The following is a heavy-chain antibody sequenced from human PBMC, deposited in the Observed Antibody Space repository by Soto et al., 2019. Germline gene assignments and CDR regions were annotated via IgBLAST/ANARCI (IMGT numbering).Heavy chain of an antibody. CDR1: GYTFTSYD. CDR3: ARIVREGYDILPGEDYYYYYMDV. CDR2: MNPNSGNT. Sequence: ASVKVSCKASGYTFTSYDINWVRQATGQGLEWMGWMNPNSGNTGYAQKFQGRVTMTRNTSISTAYMELSSLRSEDTAVYYCARIVREGYDILPGEDYYYYYMDVWGKGTTVTVSS. V-gene: IGHV1-8*01. D-gene: IGHD3-9*01. J-gene: IGHJ6*03.